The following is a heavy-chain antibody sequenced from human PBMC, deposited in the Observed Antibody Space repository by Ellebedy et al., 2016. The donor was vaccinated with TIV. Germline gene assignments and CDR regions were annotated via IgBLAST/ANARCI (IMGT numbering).Heavy chain of an antibody. CDR3: AARGPVFDY. CDR2: IYYSGST. V-gene: IGHV4-59*01. CDR1: GGSISSYY. J-gene: IGHJ4*02. Sequence: SETLSLTXTVSGGSISSYYWSWIRQPPGKGLEWIGYIYYSGSTNYNPSLKSRVTISVDTSKNQFSLKLSSVTAADTAVYYCAARGPVFDYWGQGTLVTVSS.